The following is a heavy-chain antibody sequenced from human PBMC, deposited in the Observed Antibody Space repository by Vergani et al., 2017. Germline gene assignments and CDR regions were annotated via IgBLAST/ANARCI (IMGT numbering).Heavy chain of an antibody. J-gene: IGHJ6*03. CDR2: IFYSGTT. CDR3: ARVDTQVPATSHFYYMDV. CDR1: GGSISSGDHC. V-gene: IGHV4-31*11. D-gene: IGHD6-25*01. Sequence: QVQLQESGPGVVKPSQTLSLTCAVSGGSISSGDHCWTWIRQRPGKGLEWIGYIFYSGTTYDNPSLRSRLTISVDTSQNQFSLELRSVTAAETAVYYCARVDTQVPATSHFYYMDVWGKGTTVVVSS.